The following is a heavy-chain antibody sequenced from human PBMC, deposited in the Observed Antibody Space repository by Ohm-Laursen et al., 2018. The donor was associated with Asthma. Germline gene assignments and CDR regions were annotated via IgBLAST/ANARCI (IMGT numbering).Heavy chain of an antibody. V-gene: IGHV3-11*01. D-gene: IGHD5-24*01. Sequence: SLRLSCTASGFTFSSSWMHWIRQAPGKGLEWVAYIVSSGTTTHYADSVKGRFTISRDNTKNSVFLDMNSLRVEDTAVYYCARELIEMGTTEEVFDYWGQGTLVTVSS. J-gene: IGHJ4*02. CDR3: ARELIEMGTTEEVFDY. CDR1: GFTFSSSW. CDR2: IVSSGTTT.